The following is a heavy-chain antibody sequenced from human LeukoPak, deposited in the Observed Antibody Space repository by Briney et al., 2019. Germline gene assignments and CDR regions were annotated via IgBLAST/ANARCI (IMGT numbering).Heavy chain of an antibody. CDR1: GFTFSSST. D-gene: IGHD3-22*01. CDR2: ISGSGDNT. CDR3: AKGSYYDSSGSFYFDY. Sequence: GGSLRLSCAASGFTFSSSTMSWVRQAPGKGLEWVSGISGSGDNTYYADSVKGRFTISRDNSKNTLYVQVNSLGTEDTAAYYCAKGSYYDSSGSFYFDYWGQGTLVTVSS. J-gene: IGHJ4*02. V-gene: IGHV3-23*01.